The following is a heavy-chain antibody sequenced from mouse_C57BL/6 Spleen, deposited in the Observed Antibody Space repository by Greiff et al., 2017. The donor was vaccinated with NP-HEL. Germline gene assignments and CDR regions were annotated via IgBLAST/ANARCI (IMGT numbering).Heavy chain of an antibody. J-gene: IGHJ2*01. V-gene: IGHV1-69*01. D-gene: IGHD1-1*01. CDR1: GYTFTSYW. CDR3: ARAHRYYYGSSPDY. Sequence: VKLQQPGAELVMPGASVKLSCKASGYTFTSYWMHWVKQRPGQGLEWIGEIDPSDSYTNYNQKFKGKSTLTVDKSSSTAYMQLSSLTSEDSAVYYCARAHRYYYGSSPDYWGQGTTLTVSS. CDR2: IDPSDSYT.